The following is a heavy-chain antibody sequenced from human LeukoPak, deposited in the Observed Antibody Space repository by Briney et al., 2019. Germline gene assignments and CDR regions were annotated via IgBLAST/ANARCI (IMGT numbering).Heavy chain of an antibody. J-gene: IGHJ4*02. CDR3: ARDPPSSGWYYFDY. Sequence: SETLSLTCTVSGGSIRSSSYNWGWIRQPPGKGLEWIGRIYTSGSTNYNPSLKSRVTMSVDTSKNQFSLKLSSVTAADTAVYYCARDPPSSGWYYFDYWGQGTLVTVSS. D-gene: IGHD6-19*01. CDR2: IYTSGST. V-gene: IGHV4-39*07. CDR1: GGSIRSSSYN.